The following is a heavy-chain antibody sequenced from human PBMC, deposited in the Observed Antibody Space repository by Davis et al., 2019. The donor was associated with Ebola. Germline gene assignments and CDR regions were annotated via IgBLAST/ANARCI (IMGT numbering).Heavy chain of an antibody. V-gene: IGHV5-51*01. CDR2: IYPGDSDT. J-gene: IGHJ4*02. CDR1: GYSFTNSW. CDR3: ARQESLYGSSDY. Sequence: KVSCKGSGYSFTNSWIGWVRQMPGKGLEWMGIIYPGDSDTRYSPSFQGQVTISADKSISTASLQWSSLKASDTAMYYCARQESLYGSSDYWGQGTLVTVSS. D-gene: IGHD2/OR15-2a*01.